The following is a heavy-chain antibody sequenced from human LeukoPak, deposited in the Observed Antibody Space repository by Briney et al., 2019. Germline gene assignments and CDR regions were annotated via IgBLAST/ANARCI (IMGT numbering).Heavy chain of an antibody. Sequence: GESLKISCKGSGYSFTTYWIGWVRQMPGKGLEWMGIIYPGDSDTRYSPSFQGRVTISADKSISTAYLQWSSLKASDTAMYYCARQRFTMRAYAGNWFDPWGQGTLVTVSS. V-gene: IGHV5-51*01. D-gene: IGHD3-10*01. J-gene: IGHJ5*02. CDR3: ARQRFTMRAYAGNWFDP. CDR1: GYSFTTYW. CDR2: IYPGDSDT.